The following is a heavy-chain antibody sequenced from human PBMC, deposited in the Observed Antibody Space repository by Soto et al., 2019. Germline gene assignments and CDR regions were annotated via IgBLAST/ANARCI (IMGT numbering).Heavy chain of an antibody. V-gene: IGHV3-7*04. Sequence: EVQLVESGGGLVQPGGSLRLSCVASGLTLNRYWMSWVRQAPGKGLEWVANIKEDGGKTYYVDSVKGRFTISRDNAKNSVYLQMNSLRVEDTAVYYCSRDYYGPGPDWGQGTLVIVSS. CDR2: IKEDGGKT. CDR3: SRDYYGPGPD. J-gene: IGHJ4*02. CDR1: GLTLNRYW. D-gene: IGHD3-22*01.